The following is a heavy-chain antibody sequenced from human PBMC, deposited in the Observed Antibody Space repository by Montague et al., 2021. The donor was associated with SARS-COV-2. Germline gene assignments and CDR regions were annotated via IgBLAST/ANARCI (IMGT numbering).Heavy chain of an antibody. CDR2: IFYSGST. Sequence: SETLSLTCSVSGDSVNRNYWSWVRQPPGKGLEWLGYIFYSGSTYNPPLNSRVIMSLDTSKNHFSLHLIAATAADTAAYYCAKASRGYGGDFDSWGQGTLVIVSS. D-gene: IGHD4-23*01. CDR1: GDSVNRNY. V-gene: IGHV4-59*02. J-gene: IGHJ4*02. CDR3: AKASRGYGGDFDS.